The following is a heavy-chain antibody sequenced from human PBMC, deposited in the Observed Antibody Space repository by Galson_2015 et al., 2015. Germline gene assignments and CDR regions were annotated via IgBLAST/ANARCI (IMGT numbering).Heavy chain of an antibody. V-gene: IGHV1-69*13. CDR1: GGTFSSYA. Sequence: SVKVSCKASGGTFSSYAISWVRQAPGQGLEWMGGIIPIFGTANYAQKFQGRVTITADESTSTAYMELSSLRSEDTAVYYCARASTMVQGVIIKKSGAPGPYYYYYYMDVWGKGTTVTVSS. J-gene: IGHJ6*03. CDR2: IIPIFGTA. D-gene: IGHD3-10*01. CDR3: ARASTMVQGVIIKKSGAPGPYYYYYYMDV.